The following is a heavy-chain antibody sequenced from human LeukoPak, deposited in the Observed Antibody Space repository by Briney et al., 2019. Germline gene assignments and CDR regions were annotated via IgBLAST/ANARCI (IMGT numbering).Heavy chain of an antibody. D-gene: IGHD6-13*01. V-gene: IGHV3-30*03. J-gene: IGHJ4*02. CDR1: GFTVSNNY. CDR2: ISYDGSNK. CDR3: TRGFEQQLCDY. Sequence: GGSLRLSCAASGFTVSNNYMSWVRQAPGKGLEWVAVISYDGSNKYYADSVKGRFTISRDNAKNSLYLQMNSLRAEDTAVYYCTRGFEQQLCDYWGQGTLVTVSS.